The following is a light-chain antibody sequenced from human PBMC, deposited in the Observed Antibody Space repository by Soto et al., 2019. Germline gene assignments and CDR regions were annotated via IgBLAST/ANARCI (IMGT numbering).Light chain of an antibody. CDR1: SSVFGGYNY. CDR3: CSYAGSYTYV. CDR2: DVS. J-gene: IGLJ1*01. Sequence: QSVLTQPRSVSGSPGQSVTISCTGTSSVFGGYNYVSWYQQHPGKAPKLMIYDVSKRPSGVPDRFSGSKSGNTASLTISGLQAEDEADYYCCSYAGSYTYVFGTGTKATV. V-gene: IGLV2-11*01.